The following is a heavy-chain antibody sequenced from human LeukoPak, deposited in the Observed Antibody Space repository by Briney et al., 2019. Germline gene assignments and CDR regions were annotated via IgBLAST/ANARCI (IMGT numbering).Heavy chain of an antibody. CDR1: GFTFSSYA. V-gene: IGHV3-23*01. CDR3: AKSLGQYGGNSHGGDY. J-gene: IGHJ4*02. D-gene: IGHD4-23*01. CDR2: ISGSGGST. Sequence: GGSLRLSCAASGFTFSSYAMSWVRQAPGKGLEWVSAISGSGGSTYYADSVKGRFTISRDNSKNTLYLQMNSLRAEDTAVYYCAKSLGQYGGNSHGGDYWGQGTLVTVSS.